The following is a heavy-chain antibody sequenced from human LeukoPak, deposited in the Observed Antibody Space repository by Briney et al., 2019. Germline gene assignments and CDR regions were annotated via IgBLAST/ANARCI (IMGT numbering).Heavy chain of an antibody. D-gene: IGHD4/OR15-4a*01. V-gene: IGHV3-48*01. CDR1: RFTFSSYW. J-gene: IGHJ4*02. CDR3: ARDTLGEGEDANYAVYYFDY. Sequence: GGSLRLSCAASRFTFSSYWMHWVRQAPGKGLEWVSYISSSSSTIYYADSVKGRFTISRDNAKNSLYLQMNSLRAEDTAVYYCARDTLGEGEDANYAVYYFDYWGQGTVVTVSS. CDR2: ISSSSSTI.